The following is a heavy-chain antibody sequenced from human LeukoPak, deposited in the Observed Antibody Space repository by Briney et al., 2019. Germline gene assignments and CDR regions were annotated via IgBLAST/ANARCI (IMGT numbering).Heavy chain of an antibody. CDR2: IKSKTEGATA. CDR1: GFTFSNAW. J-gene: IGHJ4*02. CDR3: SAAIYSDSRN. Sequence: GGSLRLSCAASGFTFSNAWMSWVRQAPGKGLEWLGRIKSKTEGATADYAAAVRDRFTISRDDSKNTLYLQMNSLKTKDTAVYYCSAAIYSDSRNWGQGTLVTVSS. V-gene: IGHV3-15*01. D-gene: IGHD4-11*01.